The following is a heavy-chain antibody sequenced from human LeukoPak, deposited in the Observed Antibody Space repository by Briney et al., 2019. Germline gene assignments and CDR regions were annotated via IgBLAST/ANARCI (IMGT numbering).Heavy chain of an antibody. CDR3: AREGGSYYHWFDP. Sequence: SETLSLTCTLSGGSISNYYWSWIRQPPGRGLEWIGNIFYSGSTNYNPSLKSRVTISLDTSKNQFSLKLTSVSAADTAVYYCAREGGSYYHWFDPWGQGTLVTVSS. D-gene: IGHD1-26*01. CDR1: GGSISNYY. CDR2: IFYSGST. J-gene: IGHJ5*02. V-gene: IGHV4-59*01.